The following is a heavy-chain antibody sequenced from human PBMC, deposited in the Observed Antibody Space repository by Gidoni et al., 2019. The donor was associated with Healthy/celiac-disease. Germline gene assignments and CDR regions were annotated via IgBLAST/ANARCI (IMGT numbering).Heavy chain of an antibody. V-gene: IGHV3-33*01. CDR1: GFTFSSYG. CDR3: ASAYDIYRSGMDV. CDR2: IWYDGSNK. D-gene: IGHD3-9*01. Sequence: QVQLVESGGGVVQPGRSLRLSCAASGFTFSSYGMHWVRQAPGKGLEWVAVIWYDGSNKYYADSVKGRFTISRDNSKNTLYLQMNSLRAEDTAVYYCASAYDIYRSGMDVWGQGTTVTVSS. J-gene: IGHJ6*02.